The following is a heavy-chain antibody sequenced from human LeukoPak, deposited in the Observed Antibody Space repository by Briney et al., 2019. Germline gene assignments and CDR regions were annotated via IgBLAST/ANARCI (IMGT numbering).Heavy chain of an antibody. CDR3: ASEYCSGGNCYFDY. J-gene: IGHJ4*02. V-gene: IGHV5-51*01. D-gene: IGHD2-15*01. CDR2: IFPGDSDT. Sequence: GESLKISCKGSEYSFATYWIGWVRQMPGQGLEWMGIIFPGDSDTRCSPSFQGQVTISADKSISTAYLQWSSLKASDTAIYYCASEYCSGGNCYFDYWGQGTLVTVSS. CDR1: EYSFATYW.